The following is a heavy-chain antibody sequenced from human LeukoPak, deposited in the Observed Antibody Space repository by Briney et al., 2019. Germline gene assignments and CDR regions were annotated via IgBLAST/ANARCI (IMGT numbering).Heavy chain of an antibody. CDR2: ISSSSSYI. D-gene: IGHD6-13*01. CDR3: ARGPYSSSWYTRFDY. V-gene: IGHV3-21*01. Sequence: GGSLTLSCAASGFTFSSYSMNWVRQPPGKGLEWVSSISSSSSYIYYADSVEGRFTISRDKAKDSLYLQMNSVRAEDTAVYYCARGPYSSSWYTRFDYWGQGTLVTVSS. J-gene: IGHJ4*02. CDR1: GFTFSSYS.